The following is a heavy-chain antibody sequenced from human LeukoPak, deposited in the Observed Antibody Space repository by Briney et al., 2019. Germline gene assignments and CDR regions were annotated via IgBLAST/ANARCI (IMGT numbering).Heavy chain of an antibody. CDR2: IYPGDSDT. V-gene: IGHV5-51*01. J-gene: IGHJ4*02. Sequence: GESLKISCKGSGYSFTSYWIGWVRQMPGKGLEWMGIIYPGDSDTRHSPSFQGQVTISADKSISTAYLQWSSLKASDTAMYYCARQVITFGGVIVILDYWGQGTLVTVSS. CDR3: ARQVITFGGVIVILDY. CDR1: GYSFTSYW. D-gene: IGHD3-16*02.